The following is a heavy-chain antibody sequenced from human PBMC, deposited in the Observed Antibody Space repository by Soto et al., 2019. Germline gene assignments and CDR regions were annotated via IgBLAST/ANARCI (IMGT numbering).Heavy chain of an antibody. D-gene: IGHD5-18*01. CDR1: GGSVSSGSYY. J-gene: IGHJ4*02. V-gene: IGHV4-61*01. CDR2: IYYSGST. CDR3: ARISGYSYGLPPYFDY. Sequence: QVQLQESGPGLVKPSETLSLTCTVSGGSVSSGSYYWSWIRQPPGKGLEWIGYIYYSGSTNYHPSLKSRVTISVDTPKNQFSLKLSSVTAADTAVYYCARISGYSYGLPPYFDYWGQGTLVTVSS.